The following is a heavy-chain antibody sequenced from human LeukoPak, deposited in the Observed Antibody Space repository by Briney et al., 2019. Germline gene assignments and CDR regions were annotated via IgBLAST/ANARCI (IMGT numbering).Heavy chain of an antibody. CDR2: IYHSGST. J-gene: IGHJ4*02. Sequence: SETLSLTCAVSGGSMSSSNWWSWLRQPPGKGLEWIGEIYHSGSTNYNPSLKSRVTISVDKSKNQFSLKLSSVTAADTAVYYCARVGQYYYGSGSKRGGYFDYWGQGTLVTVSS. CDR3: ARVGQYYYGSGSKRGGYFDY. V-gene: IGHV4-4*02. D-gene: IGHD3-10*01. CDR1: GGSMSSSNW.